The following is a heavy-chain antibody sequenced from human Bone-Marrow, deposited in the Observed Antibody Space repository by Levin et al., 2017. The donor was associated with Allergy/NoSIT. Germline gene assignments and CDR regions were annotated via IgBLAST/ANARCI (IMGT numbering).Heavy chain of an antibody. J-gene: IGHJ4*02. V-gene: IGHV4-39*01. CDR1: GDSIPSSSNY. CDR3: ARQSSAVGIPFTVFGVLLDF. Sequence: SETLSLTCNVSGDSIPSSSNYYWAWIRQPPGKGLEWIGSVYYNGDTHYMASLRSRATISADTSKNQFSLQLTSVTAADTAVYYCARQSSAVGIPFTVFGVLLDFWGQGILVTVSA. D-gene: IGHD3-3*01. CDR2: VYYNGDT.